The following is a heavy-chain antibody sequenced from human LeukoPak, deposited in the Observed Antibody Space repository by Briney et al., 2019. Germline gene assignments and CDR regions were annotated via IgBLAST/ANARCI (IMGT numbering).Heavy chain of an antibody. CDR3: ATNIQDNAFDI. Sequence: GASVKVSCKASGYTFTNYYIHWVRQAPGQGLEWMGRINPNTGGTNYVQKFQGRVTMTRDTSISTAYMELSRLRSDDTAIYFCATNIQDNAFDIWGQGTMVTVSS. CDR2: INPNTGGT. D-gene: IGHD2-15*01. J-gene: IGHJ3*02. V-gene: IGHV1-2*06. CDR1: GYTFTNYY.